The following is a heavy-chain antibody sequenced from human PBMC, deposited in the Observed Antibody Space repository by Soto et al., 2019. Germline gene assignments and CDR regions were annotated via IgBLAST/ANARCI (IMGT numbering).Heavy chain of an antibody. V-gene: IGHV3-23*01. CDR3: TKDSHWAILSPTHDY. CDR2: FRESGGTT. Sequence: GGSLRLSCAASGFSFSSSAMSWVRQAPGKRLEWVSTFRESGGTTHYADPVKGRFTISRDTSNNILFLQMNSLSAEDTAIYYCTKDSHWAILSPTHDYWGQGTLVTVSS. J-gene: IGHJ4*02. CDR1: GFSFSSSA. D-gene: IGHD2-2*01.